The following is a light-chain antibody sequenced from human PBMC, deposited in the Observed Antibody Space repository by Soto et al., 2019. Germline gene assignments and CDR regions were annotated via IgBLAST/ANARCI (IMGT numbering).Light chain of an antibody. Sequence: IQMTQSPSTLSASEGDRVTITCRASQGIRNDLGWYQQKPGKAPKLLIYAASSLQSGVPSRFSGSGSGTDFTLTINILQPDDLATYYCQQYHIYSGPVGQGTKGEI. CDR1: QGIRND. J-gene: IGKJ1*01. CDR2: AAS. V-gene: IGKV1-6*01. CDR3: QQYHIYSGP.